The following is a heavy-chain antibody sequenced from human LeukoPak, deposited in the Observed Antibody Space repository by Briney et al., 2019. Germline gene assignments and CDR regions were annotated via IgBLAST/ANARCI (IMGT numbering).Heavy chain of an antibody. CDR1: GGSLTSDY. CDR2: IHYSGYI. V-gene: IGHV4-59*08. D-gene: IGHD3-10*01. Sequence: KPSETLSLTCTVSGGSLTSDYWSWLRQPPEKGLEWIAYIHYSGYIKYNPSLRGRGTISLDTSKNQLSLRLNSVTAADTAVYHCARLPPSYYYGPGSYRDAFDIWGQGTMVTVSS. J-gene: IGHJ3*02. CDR3: ARLPPSYYYGPGSYRDAFDI.